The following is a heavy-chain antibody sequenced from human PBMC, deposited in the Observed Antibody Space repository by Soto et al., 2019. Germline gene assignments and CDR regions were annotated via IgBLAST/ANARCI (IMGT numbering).Heavy chain of an antibody. Sequence: SVKDSCKASGGTFSSYAISWVRQAPGQGLEWMGGIIPIFGTANYAQKFQGRVTITADKSTSTAYMELSSLRSEDTAVYYCARERLVEMATIRAFDIWGQGTMVTVSS. D-gene: IGHD5-12*01. CDR3: ARERLVEMATIRAFDI. V-gene: IGHV1-69*06. CDR2: IIPIFGTA. J-gene: IGHJ3*02. CDR1: GGTFSSYA.